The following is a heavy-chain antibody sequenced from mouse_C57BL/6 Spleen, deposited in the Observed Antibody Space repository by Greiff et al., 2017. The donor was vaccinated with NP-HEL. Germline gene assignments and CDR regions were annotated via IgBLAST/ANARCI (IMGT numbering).Heavy chain of an antibody. V-gene: IGHV1-80*01. CDR3: ARKEAYWDGGFAY. CDR2: IYPGDGDT. Sequence: QVQLKESGAELVKPGASVKISCKASGYAFSSYWMNWVKQRPGKGLEWIGQIYPGDGDTNYNGKFKGKATLTADKSSSTAYMQLSSLTSEDSAVYFCARKEAYWDGGFAYWGQGTLVTVSA. CDR1: GYAFSSYW. D-gene: IGHD4-1*01. J-gene: IGHJ3*01.